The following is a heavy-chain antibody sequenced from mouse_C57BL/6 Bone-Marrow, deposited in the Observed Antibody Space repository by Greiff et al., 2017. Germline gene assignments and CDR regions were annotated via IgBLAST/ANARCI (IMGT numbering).Heavy chain of an antibody. CDR3: AKEPYYYGKGYFDY. CDR1: GFTFSSYA. D-gene: IGHD1-1*01. V-gene: IGHV5-4*01. Sequence: EVQGVESGGGLVKPGGSLKLSCAASGFTFSSYAMSWVRQTPEKRLEWVATISDGGSYTYYPDNVKGRFTISRDNAKNNLYLQMSHLKSEDTAMYSGAKEPYYYGKGYFDYWGQGTTLTVSS. CDR2: ISDGGSYT. J-gene: IGHJ2*01.